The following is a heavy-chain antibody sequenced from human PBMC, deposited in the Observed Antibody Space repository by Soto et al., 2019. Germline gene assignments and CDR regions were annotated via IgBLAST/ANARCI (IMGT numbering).Heavy chain of an antibody. Sequence: QVQLVQSGAELKKPGASVKVACKASGYKFTTYFIHWVRQAPGQGLEWMGMIHPSGDTGYAQKFRGRVTMTIDTSTSTAYMELRNLTSEDTDVYFSVRGYCTTSPCSGDFQFWGQGTLVTVSS. CDR1: GYKFTTYF. CDR3: VRGYCTTSPCSGDFQF. V-gene: IGHV1-46*01. CDR2: IHPSGDT. D-gene: IGHD2-15*01. J-gene: IGHJ1*01.